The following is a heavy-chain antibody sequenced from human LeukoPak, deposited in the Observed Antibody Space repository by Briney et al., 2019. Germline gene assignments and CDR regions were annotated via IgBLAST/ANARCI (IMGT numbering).Heavy chain of an antibody. V-gene: IGHV3-11*01. Sequence: GGSLRLSCAASGFTFSDYYMSWIRQAPGEGLEWVSYISSSGSSIYYADSVKGRFTISRDNAKNSLYLQMNSLRAEDTAVYYCASKYDILTGFDYWGQGTLVTVSS. CDR3: ASKYDILTGFDY. CDR1: GFTFSDYY. D-gene: IGHD3-9*01. J-gene: IGHJ4*02. CDR2: ISSSGSSI.